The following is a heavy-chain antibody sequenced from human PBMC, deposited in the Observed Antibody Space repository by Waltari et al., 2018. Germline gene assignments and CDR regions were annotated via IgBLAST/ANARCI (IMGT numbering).Heavy chain of an antibody. D-gene: IGHD1-1*01. V-gene: IGHV4-34*01. CDR3: ARVYFTTGATFVLGRPTPKNYFDY. Sequence: QVQLQQWGAGLLTPSATLSLTCAVYGGSFSGYSWNWIRQPPGKGLEWIGEIHQSGSTNYNPSLKSRLTISVDTSKNQFSLKLSSVTAADTAVYYCARVYFTTGATFVLGRPTPKNYFDYSGQGTLVTVSS. CDR1: GGSFSGYS. J-gene: IGHJ4*02. CDR2: IHQSGST.